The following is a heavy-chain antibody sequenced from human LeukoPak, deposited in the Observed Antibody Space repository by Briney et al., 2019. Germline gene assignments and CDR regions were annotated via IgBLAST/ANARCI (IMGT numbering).Heavy chain of an antibody. CDR1: GFSFSSYW. J-gene: IGHJ4*02. V-gene: IGHV3-7*03. CDR2: IKQDGSEK. CDR3: ARATGDRPY. Sequence: QTGGSLRLSCAASGFSFSSYWMSWVRQAPGKGLEWVANIKQDGSEKYYVDSVRGRFIISRDNAKTSLYLQMNSLRVDDTAVYYCARATGDRPYWGQGTLVTVSS. D-gene: IGHD7-27*01.